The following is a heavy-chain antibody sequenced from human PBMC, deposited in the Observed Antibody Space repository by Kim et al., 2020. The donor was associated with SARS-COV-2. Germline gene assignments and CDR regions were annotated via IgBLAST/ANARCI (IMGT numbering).Heavy chain of an antibody. Sequence: ASVKVSCKASGYTFTSYGISWVRQAPGQGLEWMGWISAYNGNTNYAQKLQGRVTMTTDTSTSTAYMELRSLRSDDTAVYYCARCQELRYYKEFYYYGMDVWGQGTTVTVSS. D-gene: IGHD3-10*01. CDR2: ISAYNGNT. J-gene: IGHJ6*02. CDR1: GYTFTSYG. CDR3: ARCQELRYYKEFYYYGMDV. V-gene: IGHV1-18*04.